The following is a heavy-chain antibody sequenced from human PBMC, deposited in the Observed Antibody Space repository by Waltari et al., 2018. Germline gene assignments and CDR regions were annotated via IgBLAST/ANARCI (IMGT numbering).Heavy chain of an antibody. J-gene: IGHJ4*02. V-gene: IGHV3-7*01. CDR1: GLTFTTYW. CDR2: INPDGSQK. D-gene: IGHD3-10*01. Sequence: EVQLVESGGGLVQPGGSLRLSCTAYGLTFTTYWMKWIRQAPGKGLEWVANINPDGSQKFYVDSVKGRFTVSRDNAQNSLYLQMNNLRAEDTAVYYCTTLARGESGDYWGQGTLVTVSS. CDR3: TTLARGESGDY.